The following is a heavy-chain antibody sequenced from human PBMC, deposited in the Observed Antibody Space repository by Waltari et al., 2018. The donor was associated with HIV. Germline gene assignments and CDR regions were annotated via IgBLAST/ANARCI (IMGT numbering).Heavy chain of an antibody. CDR2: INHSGST. D-gene: IGHD2-2*01. Sequence: QVQLRQWGAGLLKPSETLSLTCAVYGGSFSGSYWSWIRQPPGKGLEWIGEINHSGSTHYNPSLKRRVTISVDTSKNQFSLKLTSVTAADTAVFYCARARLVSRGQYCSTTSCLPHYYYYYGMDVWGQGTTVTVSS. CDR3: ARARLVSRGQYCSTTSCLPHYYYYYGMDV. CDR1: GGSFSGSY. J-gene: IGHJ6*02. V-gene: IGHV4-34*01.